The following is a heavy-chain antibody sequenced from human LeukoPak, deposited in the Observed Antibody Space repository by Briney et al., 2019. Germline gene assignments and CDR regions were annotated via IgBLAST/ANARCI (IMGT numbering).Heavy chain of an antibody. D-gene: IGHD3-22*01. Sequence: GGSLRLSCAASGFTFSSYAMSWVRQAPGKGLEWVSAISGSGGSTYYADSVKGRFTISRDNAKNSLYLQLNSLRAEDTAVYYCARVLHKRNYDSSDYYGSWGQGTLVTVSS. CDR2: ISGSGGST. CDR3: ARVLHKRNYDSSDYYGS. CDR1: GFTFSSYA. V-gene: IGHV3-23*01. J-gene: IGHJ5*02.